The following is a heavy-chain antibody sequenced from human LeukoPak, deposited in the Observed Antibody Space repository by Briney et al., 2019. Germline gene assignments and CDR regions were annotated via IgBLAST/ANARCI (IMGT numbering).Heavy chain of an antibody. J-gene: IGHJ3*02. Sequence: SETLSLTCTVSGGSISSGGYYWSWIRQHPGKGLEWIGYIYYSGSTYYNPSLKSRVTISVDTSKNQFSLKLSSVTAADTAVYYCARDICSSPKCDSSGWVGIWGQGTMVTVSS. CDR2: IYYSGST. D-gene: IGHD3-22*01. CDR1: GGSISSGGYY. CDR3: ARDICSSPKCDSSGWVGI. V-gene: IGHV4-31*03.